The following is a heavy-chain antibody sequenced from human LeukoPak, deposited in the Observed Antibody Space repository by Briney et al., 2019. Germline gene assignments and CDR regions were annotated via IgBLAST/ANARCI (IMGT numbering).Heavy chain of an antibody. V-gene: IGHV1-8*01. J-gene: IGHJ5*02. CDR2: MNPNNGNT. D-gene: IGHD3-22*01. CDR1: GYTFTSYD. CDR3: ARHRGMIVFDP. Sequence: ASVTVSCMASGYTFTSYDINWVRQATGQGLEWMGWMNPNNGNTGYAQKFQGRVTMTRNTSISTAYMELSSLRSEDTAVYYCARHRGMIVFDPWGQGTLVTVSS.